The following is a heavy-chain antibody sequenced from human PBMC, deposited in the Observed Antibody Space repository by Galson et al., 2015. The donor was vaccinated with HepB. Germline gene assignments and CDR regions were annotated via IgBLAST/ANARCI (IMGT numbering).Heavy chain of an antibody. CDR1: GFTVSSNY. V-gene: IGHV3-66*01. CDR3: ARALAARPLFYYYYGMDV. CDR2: IYSGGST. D-gene: IGHD6-6*01. Sequence: SLRLSCAASGFTVSSNYMSWVRQAPGQGLEWLSVIYSGGSTYYADSVKGRFTISRDNSKNTLYLQMNSLRAEDTAVYYCARALAARPLFYYYYGMDVWGQGTTVTVSS. J-gene: IGHJ6*02.